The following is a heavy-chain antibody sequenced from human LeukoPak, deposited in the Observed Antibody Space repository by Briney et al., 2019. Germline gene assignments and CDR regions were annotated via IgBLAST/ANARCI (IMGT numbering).Heavy chain of an antibody. Sequence: SVKVSCKASGGTFSSYAISWVRQAPGQGPEWMGGIIPIFGTANYAQEFQGRVTITTDGSTSTAYMELSSLRSEDTAVYYCARGSARDTHRWDEYFQHWGQGTLVTVSS. J-gene: IGHJ1*01. V-gene: IGHV1-69*05. CDR3: ARGSARDTHRWDEYFQH. CDR2: IIPIFGTA. CDR1: GGTFSSYA. D-gene: IGHD5-18*01.